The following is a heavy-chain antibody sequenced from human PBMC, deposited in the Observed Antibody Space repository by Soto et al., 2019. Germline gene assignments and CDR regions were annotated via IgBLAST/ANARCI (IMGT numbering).Heavy chain of an antibody. CDR1: GYTFSTYA. D-gene: IGHD6-19*01. J-gene: IGHJ4*01. Sequence: GGSLRLSCSVSGYTFSTYAMSWVRQAPGKGLEWVSAIDSAGRFTFYADSVKGRFTISRDNSKNTLYLQMNSLRAEDTAVYYCARDQWLAVYGTGYWGQGTLVTVSS. CDR3: ARDQWLAVYGTGY. CDR2: IDSAGRFT. V-gene: IGHV3-23*01.